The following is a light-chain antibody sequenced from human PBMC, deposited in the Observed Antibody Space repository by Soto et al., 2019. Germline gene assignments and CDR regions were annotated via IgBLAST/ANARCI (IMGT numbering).Light chain of an antibody. Sequence: EIVMTQSPATLSVSPGERATLSCRASQSVSSNLAWYQQKPGQAPRLLIYGASTRATGIPARFSGSGSGTEFTLTISSLQSEDFAVYYCQQYNNWPRPITFGRWTRLEIK. V-gene: IGKV3-15*01. CDR2: GAS. CDR3: QQYNNWPRPIT. J-gene: IGKJ5*01. CDR1: QSVSSN.